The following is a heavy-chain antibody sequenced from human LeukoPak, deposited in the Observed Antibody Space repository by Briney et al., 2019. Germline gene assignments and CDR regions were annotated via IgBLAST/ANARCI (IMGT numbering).Heavy chain of an antibody. D-gene: IGHD2-2*01. Sequence: GGSLRLSCAASGFTFSSYGMHWVRQAPGKGLEWVAFIRYDGSNKTYADSVKGRFTISRDNSKNTLYLQMNSLRPEDTAVYYCAKVIRGVIIPAALASWGQGTLVTVSS. CDR2: IRYDGSNK. J-gene: IGHJ4*02. CDR3: AKVIRGVIIPAALAS. V-gene: IGHV3-30*02. CDR1: GFTFSSYG.